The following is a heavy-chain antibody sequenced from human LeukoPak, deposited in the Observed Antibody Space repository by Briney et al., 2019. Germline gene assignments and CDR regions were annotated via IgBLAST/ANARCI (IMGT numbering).Heavy chain of an antibody. Sequence: GASVKVSCKASGYTFTSYYMHWVRQAPGQGLEWMGIINPSGGSTSYAQKFQGRVTMTRDTSTSTVYMELSSLRSEDTAVYYCARAFARSNYDEYYFDYWGQGTLVTVSS. CDR1: GYTFTSYY. J-gene: IGHJ4*02. V-gene: IGHV1-46*01. D-gene: IGHD4-11*01. CDR2: INPSGGST. CDR3: ARAFARSNYDEYYFDY.